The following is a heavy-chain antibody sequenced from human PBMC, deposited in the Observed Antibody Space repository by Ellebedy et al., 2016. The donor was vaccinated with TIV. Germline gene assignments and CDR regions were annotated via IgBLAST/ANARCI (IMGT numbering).Heavy chain of an antibody. J-gene: IGHJ6*02. CDR3: ARSDRDGYNYDYYYYYYGMDV. CDR2: IWYDESNK. CDR1: GFTFSSYG. D-gene: IGHD5-24*01. V-gene: IGHV3-33*01. Sequence: GESLKISCAASGFTFSSYGMHWVRQAPGKGLEWVAVIWYDESNKYYADSVKGRFTISRDNSKNTLYLQMNSLRAEDTAVYYCARSDRDGYNYDYYYYYYGMDVWGQGTTVTVSS.